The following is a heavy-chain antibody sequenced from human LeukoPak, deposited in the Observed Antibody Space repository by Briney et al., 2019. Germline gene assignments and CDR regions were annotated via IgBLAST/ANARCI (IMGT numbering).Heavy chain of an antibody. CDR3: ARDYTYYDFWSGSHPYGMDV. CDR2: INPNSGGT. Sequence: ASVKVSCKASGYTFTGYYMHWVRQAPGQGLEWMGWINPNSGGTNYAQKFQGRVTLTRDTSISTAYMELSSLRSDDTAVYYCARDYTYYDFWSGSHPYGMDVWGQGTTVTVSS. J-gene: IGHJ6*02. CDR1: GYTFTGYY. V-gene: IGHV1-2*02. D-gene: IGHD3-3*01.